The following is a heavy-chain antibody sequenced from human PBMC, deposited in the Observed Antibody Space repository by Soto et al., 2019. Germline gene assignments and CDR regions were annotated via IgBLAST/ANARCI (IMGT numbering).Heavy chain of an antibody. CDR2: IWFDGVKE. D-gene: IGHD2-15*01. V-gene: IGHV3-33*01. Sequence: PGVSLRLSCAVSGFSFSTYAMHWVRQAPGKGLEWLAIIWFDGVKEYCAVAVRGSLTNSSDNSKNTVCLQTDPVEAEATAVYYCTRATVGVCEQGTRVTVSS. J-gene: IGHJ6*01. CDR3: TRATVGV. CDR1: GFSFSTYA.